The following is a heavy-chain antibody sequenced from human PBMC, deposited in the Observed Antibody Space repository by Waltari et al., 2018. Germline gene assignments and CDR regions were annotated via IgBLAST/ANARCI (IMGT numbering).Heavy chain of an antibody. CDR3: ARGQWELLLDY. CDR2: IYHSGST. V-gene: IGHV4-38-2*01. CDR1: GYSISSGYY. Sequence: QVQLQESGPGLVKPSETLSLTCAVSGYSISSGYYWGWIRQPPGKGLEWIGSIYHSGSTYYNPSLKSRVTISVDTSKNQFSLKLSSLRSEDTAVYYCARGQWELLLDYWGQGTLVTVSS. D-gene: IGHD1-26*01. J-gene: IGHJ4*02.